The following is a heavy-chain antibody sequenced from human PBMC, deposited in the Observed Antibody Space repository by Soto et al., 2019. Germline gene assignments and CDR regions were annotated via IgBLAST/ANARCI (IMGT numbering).Heavy chain of an antibody. J-gene: IGHJ6*02. Sequence: ASETLSLTCTVSGGSISSGGYYWSWIRQHPGKGQEWIGYIYYSGSTYYNTSLKSRVTISVDTSKNQFSLQLSSVTAADTAVYYCATSPRIVVVTATPYYYGMDVWGQGTTVTVSS. CDR3: ATSPRIVVVTATPYYYGMDV. CDR1: GGSISSGGYY. CDR2: IYYSGST. D-gene: IGHD2-21*02. V-gene: IGHV4-31*03.